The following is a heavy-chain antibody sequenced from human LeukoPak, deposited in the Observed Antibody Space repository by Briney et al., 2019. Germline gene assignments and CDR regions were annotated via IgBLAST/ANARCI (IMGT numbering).Heavy chain of an antibody. Sequence: GASVKLSCTASGYTFTGYYIHWVRQAPGQGLEWMGWINPNSGSTNYAQKFQGRVTMTRDTSISTAYMELSRLRSDDTAVYYCARGTMIGPPVYYYYMDVWGKGTTVTVSS. CDR2: INPNSGST. D-gene: IGHD3-22*01. J-gene: IGHJ6*03. V-gene: IGHV1-2*02. CDR1: GYTFTGYY. CDR3: ARGTMIGPPVYYYYMDV.